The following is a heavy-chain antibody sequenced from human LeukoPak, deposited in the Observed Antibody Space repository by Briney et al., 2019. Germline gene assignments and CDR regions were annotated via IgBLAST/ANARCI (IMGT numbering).Heavy chain of an antibody. D-gene: IGHD1-14*01. J-gene: IGHJ4*02. Sequence: GGSLRLSCAASGFTFSTYAMSWVRQAPGEGLQWVSGISNSGASTYYLDSVKGRFTISRDNSKNTLHLQMSSLRAEDTALYYCVKDRCDRATCPEVWGQGTLVTVSS. V-gene: IGHV3-23*01. CDR2: ISNSGAST. CDR1: GFTFSTYA. CDR3: VKDRCDRATCPEV.